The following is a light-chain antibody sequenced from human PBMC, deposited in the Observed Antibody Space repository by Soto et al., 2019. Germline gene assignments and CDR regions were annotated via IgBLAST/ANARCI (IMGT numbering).Light chain of an antibody. CDR2: AAS. CDR1: QGISSW. V-gene: IGKV1-12*01. J-gene: IGKJ5*01. Sequence: DIQMTQSPSSVSASVGDRVTITCRASQGISSWLAWYQKKPGKAPNLLIYAASSLQSGVPSRFSGSGSGTDFTLTISSLQPEDCAIYFCQQANSFPITFGQGTRLEI. CDR3: QQANSFPIT.